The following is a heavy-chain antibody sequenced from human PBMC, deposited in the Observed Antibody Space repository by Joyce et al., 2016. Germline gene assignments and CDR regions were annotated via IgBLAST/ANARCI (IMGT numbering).Heavy chain of an antibody. V-gene: IGHV3-73*02. J-gene: IGHJ4*02. CDR1: GFTFSGSA. CDR3: TRGYCSGGSCLNFDY. CDR2: IRSKPKNYAT. Sequence: EVQLVESGGGLVQLGGSRKLSCAASGFTFSGSAMHWVRQASGKGREWLPRIRSKPKNYATAYAASLKGRFTISRDDSKNTAYLQMNSLKTEDTAVYYCTRGYCSGGSCLNFDYWGQGTLVTVSS. D-gene: IGHD2-15*01.